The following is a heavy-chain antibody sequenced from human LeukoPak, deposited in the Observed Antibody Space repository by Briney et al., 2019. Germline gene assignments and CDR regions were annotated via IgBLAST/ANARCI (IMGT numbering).Heavy chain of an antibody. CDR2: ISYDGSNK. J-gene: IGHJ6*03. V-gene: IGHV3-30-3*01. D-gene: IGHD2-2*01. CDR1: GFTFSSYA. CDR3: ARDTADCSSTSCGRYYYYYMDV. Sequence: PGGSLRLSCTASGFTFSSYAMHWVRQAPGEGLEWVAVISYDGSNKYYADSVKGRFTISRDNSKNTLYLQMNSLRAEDTAVYYCARDTADCSSTSCGRYYYYYMDVWGKGTTVTVSS.